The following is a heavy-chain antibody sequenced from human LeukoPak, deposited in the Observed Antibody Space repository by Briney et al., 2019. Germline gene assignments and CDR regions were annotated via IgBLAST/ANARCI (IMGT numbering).Heavy chain of an antibody. J-gene: IGHJ4*02. CDR2: IYPGDSDT. CDR3: ARRYCSSTSCYQFDY. D-gene: IGHD2-2*01. V-gene: IGHV5-51*01. CDR1: GYSFTSYW. Sequence: GASLKISCKGSGYSFTSYWIGWVRQMPGKGLEWMGIIYPGDSDTRYSPSFQGQVTISADKSISTAYLQWSSLKASDTAMYYCARRYCSSTSCYQFDYWGQGTLVTVSS.